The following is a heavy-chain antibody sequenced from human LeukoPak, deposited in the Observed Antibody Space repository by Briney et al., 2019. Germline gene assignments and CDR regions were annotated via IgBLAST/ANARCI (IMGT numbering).Heavy chain of an antibody. D-gene: IGHD6-19*01. V-gene: IGHV4-39*07. CDR3: ARDGGYSSHDY. CDR2: IYHSGST. J-gene: IGHJ4*02. CDR1: GGSISSSSYY. Sequence: PSETLSLTCTVSGGSISSSSYYWGWIRQPPGKGLEWIGSIYHSGSTYYNPSLKSRVTISIDTSKNQFSLKLRSVTAADTAVYYCARDGGYSSHDYWGQGTLVTVSS.